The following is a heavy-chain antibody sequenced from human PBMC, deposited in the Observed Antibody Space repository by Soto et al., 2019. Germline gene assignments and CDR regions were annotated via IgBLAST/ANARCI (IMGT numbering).Heavy chain of an antibody. D-gene: IGHD2-21*02. CDR3: ARGGVKAYCGGDCYSVWFDP. CDR2: ISYSGST. J-gene: IGHJ5*02. V-gene: IGHV4-59*01. CDR1: GGSISSYY. Sequence: QVQLQESGPGLVKPSETLSLTCTVSGGSISSYYWSWIRQPPGKGLEWIGYISYSGSTNYNPSLMSRVPISVDTAKDQLHLKLSSVTAADPAGYYCARGGVKAYCGGDCYSVWFDPWGQGTLVNVSS.